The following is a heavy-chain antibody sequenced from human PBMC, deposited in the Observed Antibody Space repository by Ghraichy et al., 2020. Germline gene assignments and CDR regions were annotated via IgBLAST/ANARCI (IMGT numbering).Heavy chain of an antibody. CDR3: ARDPAWGAYDY. Sequence: GGSLRLSCAASGFNFRDFWMTWVRQAPGTGLESVAHMSPDGSVTSYVDSVRGRFTVSRDNAKKSLFLQMNSLRAEDTAVYYCARDPAWGAYDYWGQGTLVTVSS. J-gene: IGHJ4*02. CDR2: MSPDGSVT. CDR1: GFNFRDFW. V-gene: IGHV3-7*03. D-gene: IGHD7-27*01.